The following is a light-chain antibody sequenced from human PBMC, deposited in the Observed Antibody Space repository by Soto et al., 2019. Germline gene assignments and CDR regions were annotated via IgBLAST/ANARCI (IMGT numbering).Light chain of an antibody. J-gene: IGLJ1*01. V-gene: IGLV2-14*02. Sequence: SALTQPASVSGSPGQSITISCTGTSSDVGSYNLVSWYQQHPGKAPKLMIYEVSNRPSGVSNRFSGSKSDNTASLTISGLQAEDEADYYCSSYTSSSTRVFGTGTKVTVL. CDR1: SSDVGSYNL. CDR3: SSYTSSSTRV. CDR2: EVS.